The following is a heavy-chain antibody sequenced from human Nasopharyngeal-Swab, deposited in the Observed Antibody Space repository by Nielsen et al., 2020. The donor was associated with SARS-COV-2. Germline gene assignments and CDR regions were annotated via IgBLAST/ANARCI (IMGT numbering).Heavy chain of an antibody. J-gene: IGHJ3*02. CDR2: INAGNGHT. Sequence: ASVKVSCKASGYTFTSYAMHWVRQAPGQRLEWMGWINAGNGHTQYSQKFQGRVTITRDTSASTAYMELSSLRSEDTAVYYCARARFGVYYDSSGSRDAFDIWGQGTMVTVSS. CDR1: GYTFTSYA. V-gene: IGHV1-3*01. D-gene: IGHD3-22*01. CDR3: ARARFGVYYDSSGSRDAFDI.